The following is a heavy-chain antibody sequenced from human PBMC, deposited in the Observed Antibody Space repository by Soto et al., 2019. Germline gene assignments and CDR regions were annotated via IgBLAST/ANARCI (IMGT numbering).Heavy chain of an antibody. J-gene: IGHJ6*02. CDR3: AKDPAVAQRYYYYGMDV. V-gene: IGHV3-23*01. CDR1: GFTCSSYA. Sequence: GGSLRLSCAASGFTCSSYAMSWVRQAPGKGLEWVSAISGSGGSTYYADSVKGRFTISRDNSKNTLYLQMNSLRAEDTAVYYCAKDPAVAQRYYYYGMDVWGQGTTVTVSS. D-gene: IGHD6-13*01. CDR2: ISGSGGST.